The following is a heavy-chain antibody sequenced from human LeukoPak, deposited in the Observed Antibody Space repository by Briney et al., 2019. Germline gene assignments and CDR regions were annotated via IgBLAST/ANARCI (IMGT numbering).Heavy chain of an antibody. CDR3: AKDAQRGFDYSNSLEY. CDR1: GLTFSHYG. D-gene: IGHD4-11*01. J-gene: IGHJ4*02. V-gene: IGHV3-33*06. CDR2: IWSDGTNQ. Sequence: PGRSLRLSCAASGLTFSHYGFHWVRQAPGKGLEWVAVIWSDGTNQFYADSVKGRFTISRDYSQKTVHLEMHSLRTEDTAMYYCAKDAQRGFDYSNSLEYWGPGTLVTVSS.